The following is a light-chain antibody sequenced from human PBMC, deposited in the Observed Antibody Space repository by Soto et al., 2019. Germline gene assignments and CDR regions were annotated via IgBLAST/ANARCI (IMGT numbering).Light chain of an antibody. V-gene: IGLV2-23*02. CDR2: EVS. J-gene: IGLJ1*01. CDR1: STDVGTYNL. Sequence: QSALTLPASVSGSPGQSITISCTGTSTDVGTYNLVSWYQQHPGEAPKFMIYEVSKRPSGVSNRFSGSKSGNTASLTISGLQAEDEADYYCCSYAGSSTLYVFGPGTKVTVL. CDR3: CSYAGSSTLYV.